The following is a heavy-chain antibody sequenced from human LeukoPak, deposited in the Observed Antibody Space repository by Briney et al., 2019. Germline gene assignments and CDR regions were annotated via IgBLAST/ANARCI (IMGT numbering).Heavy chain of an antibody. CDR2: INHSGST. CDR1: GGSFSGYY. V-gene: IGHV4-34*01. CDR3: ARGRGRKWLQPTPYYYYGMDV. J-gene: IGHJ6*02. D-gene: IGHD5-24*01. Sequence: SETLSLTCAVYGGSFSGYYWSWIRQPPGKGLEWIGEINHSGSTNYNPSLKSRVTISVDTSKNQFSLKLSSVTAADTAVYYCARGRGRKWLQPTPYYYYGMDVWGQGTTVTVSS.